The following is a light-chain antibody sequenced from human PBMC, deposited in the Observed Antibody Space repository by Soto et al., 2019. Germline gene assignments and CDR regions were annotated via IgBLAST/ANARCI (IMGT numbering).Light chain of an antibody. J-gene: IGLJ3*02. CDR1: GSYSDGRNY. V-gene: IGLV2-14*03. Sequence: QSALTQPASVSGSPGQSITLSCTGAGSYSDGRNYVSWYQQYPGAAPQLIIYDFTYRPSGVSDRFSGSKSGTTASLTISGLHPDDEADFYCSTLGVFGGGTKLTVL. CDR2: DFT. CDR3: STLGV.